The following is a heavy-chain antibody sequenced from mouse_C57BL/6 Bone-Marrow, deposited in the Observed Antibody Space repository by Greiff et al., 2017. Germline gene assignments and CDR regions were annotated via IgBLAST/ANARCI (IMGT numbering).Heavy chain of an antibody. V-gene: IGHV14-4*01. D-gene: IGHD6-2*01. CDR1: GFNINDDY. CDR2: IDPENGDT. CDR3: TTDSLAMDY. J-gene: IGHJ4*01. Sequence: VQLQQSGAELVRPGASVKLSCTASGFNINDDYMHWVKQRPEQGLEWIGWIDPENGDTEYASKFQGKATITADTSSNTAYLQLSSLTSEDTAVYYCTTDSLAMDYWGQGTSVTVSS.